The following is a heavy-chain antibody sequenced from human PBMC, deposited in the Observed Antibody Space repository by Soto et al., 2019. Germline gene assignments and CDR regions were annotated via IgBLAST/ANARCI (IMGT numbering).Heavy chain of an antibody. D-gene: IGHD6-13*01. CDR1: GFTFSNYA. Sequence: GSLRLSCAASGFTFSNYAMSWVRQAPGKGLEWVSAITGSGGSTFDADSVKGRFTISRDNLKNTLYLQMNSLRAEDTAVYYCAKDQAEAGASDYWGQGTLVTVPQ. CDR3: AKDQAEAGASDY. V-gene: IGHV3-23*01. J-gene: IGHJ4*02. CDR2: ITGSGGST.